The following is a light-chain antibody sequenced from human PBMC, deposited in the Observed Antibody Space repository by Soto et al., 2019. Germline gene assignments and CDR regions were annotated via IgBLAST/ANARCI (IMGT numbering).Light chain of an antibody. CDR3: ISFTTRATYV. CDR1: SSDVGNSDY. CDR2: DVS. J-gene: IGLJ1*01. V-gene: IGLV2-14*01. Sequence: QSVLTQPSPLSGSPWQSITLSCTRTSSDVGNSDYVSWYQQHPGKVPKLMIYDVSNRPPGVSNRFSGSKSGNTAPLTISGLQAEDAADYYCISFTTRATYVFGTGTKVTVL.